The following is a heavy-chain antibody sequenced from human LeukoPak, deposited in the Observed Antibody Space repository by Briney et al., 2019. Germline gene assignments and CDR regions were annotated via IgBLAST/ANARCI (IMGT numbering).Heavy chain of an antibody. CDR2: IYYSGST. CDR3: ASQRNDYYDSSGHDY. Sequence: PSETLSLTCTVSGGSISSSSYYWGWIRQPPGKGLEWIGSIYYSGSTYYNPSLKSRVTISVDTSKNQFSLKLSSVTAADTAVYYCASQRNDYYDSSGHDYWGQGTLVTVSS. D-gene: IGHD3-22*01. V-gene: IGHV4-39*01. J-gene: IGHJ4*02. CDR1: GGSISSSSYY.